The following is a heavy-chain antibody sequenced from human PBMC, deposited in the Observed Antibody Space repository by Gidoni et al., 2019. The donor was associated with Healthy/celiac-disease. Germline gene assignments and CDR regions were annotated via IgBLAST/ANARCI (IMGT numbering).Heavy chain of an antibody. CDR2: IYTSGST. D-gene: IGHD5-12*01. CDR1: GGSNSSGSYY. Sequence: QVQLQASGPGLVKPSQTLSLTCTVSGGSNSSGSYYWSWIRQPAGKGLEWIGRIYTSGSTNYNPSLKSRVTISVDTSKNQFSLKLSSVTAADTAVYYCAREGGYSGYDFVWGQGTLVTVSS. CDR3: AREGGYSGYDFV. J-gene: IGHJ4*02. V-gene: IGHV4-61*02.